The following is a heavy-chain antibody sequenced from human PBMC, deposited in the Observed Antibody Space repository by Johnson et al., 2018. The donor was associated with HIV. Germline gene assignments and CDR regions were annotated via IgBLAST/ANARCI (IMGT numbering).Heavy chain of an antibody. D-gene: IGHD2-8*02. V-gene: IGHV3-7*01. CDR2: INQDGSDK. J-gene: IGHJ3*02. CDR1: RFSFSDYA. Sequence: VQLVESGGGFVQPGGSLRLSCAASRFSFSDYAMHRVRQAPGKGLEWVANINQDGSDKYYVDSVKGRFTISRDNAQNSLYLQMNSLRAEDTAVYYCGRESTGAGTAFDIWGQGTMVAVSS. CDR3: GRESTGAGTAFDI.